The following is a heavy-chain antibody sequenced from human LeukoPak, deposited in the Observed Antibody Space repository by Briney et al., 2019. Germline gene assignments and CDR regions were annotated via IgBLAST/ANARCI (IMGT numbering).Heavy chain of an antibody. CDR2: IHSSGST. CDR3: ARERSMVRGISWFDP. Sequence: SETLSLTCSVSGGSISSGGFYWSWIRQPPGKGLEWIGYIHSSGSTYYNPSLKSRVTISVDASKNQFSLKVTSVTAADTAVYYCARERSMVRGISWFDPWGQGTLVTVSS. V-gene: IGHV4-30-4*01. CDR1: GGSISSGGFY. D-gene: IGHD3-10*01. J-gene: IGHJ5*02.